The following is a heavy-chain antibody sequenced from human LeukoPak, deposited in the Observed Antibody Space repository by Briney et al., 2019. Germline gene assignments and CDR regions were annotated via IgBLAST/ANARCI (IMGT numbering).Heavy chain of an antibody. J-gene: IGHJ4*02. CDR2: ISACNGNT. V-gene: IGHV1-18*01. D-gene: IGHD3-3*01. CDR1: GYTFTSYG. CDR3: ARWLVGVSYDFWSGAPIDY. Sequence: GASVKVSCKASGYTFTSYGISWVRQAPGQGLEWMGWISACNGNTNYAQKRQGRVTMTTDTSTSTAYMELRSLRSDDTAVYCCARWLVGVSYDFWSGAPIDYWGRGTLVTVSS.